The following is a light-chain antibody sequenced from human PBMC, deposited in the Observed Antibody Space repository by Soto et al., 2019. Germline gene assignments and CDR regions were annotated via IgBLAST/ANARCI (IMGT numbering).Light chain of an antibody. Sequence: DIQMTQSPSSVSASVGDRVSITCRASQGISNWLAWYQQKPGRAPKLLIYTGSSLQGGVPSRFSGTGSGTDFTLTISSLQPEDVATYYCQQANSFPLTFCGGTKVEIK. CDR3: QQANSFPLT. J-gene: IGKJ4*01. CDR1: QGISNW. CDR2: TGS. V-gene: IGKV1-12*01.